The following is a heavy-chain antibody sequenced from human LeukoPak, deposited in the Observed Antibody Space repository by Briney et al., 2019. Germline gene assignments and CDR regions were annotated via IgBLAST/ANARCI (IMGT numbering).Heavy chain of an antibody. J-gene: IGHJ4*02. CDR1: GFIVSGNY. Sequence: GGSLRLSCAASGFIVSGNYMSWVRQAPGKGLEWVSAISGSGGSTYYADSVKGRFTISRDNSKNTLYLQMNSLRAEDTAVYYCAKDSWSYCGGDCYFDYWGQGTLVTVSS. CDR2: ISGSGGST. V-gene: IGHV3-23*01. D-gene: IGHD2-21*02. CDR3: AKDSWSYCGGDCYFDY.